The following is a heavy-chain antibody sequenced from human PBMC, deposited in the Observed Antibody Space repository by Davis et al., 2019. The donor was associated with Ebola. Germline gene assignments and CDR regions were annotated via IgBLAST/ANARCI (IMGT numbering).Heavy chain of an antibody. Sequence: PSETLSLTCTVSGGSISSYYWSWIRQPPGKGLEWIGYIYYSGSTNYNPSLKSRVTISVDTSKNQFSLKLSSVTAADTAVYYCARVADYLAWFDPWGQGTLVTVSS. V-gene: IGHV4-59*12. CDR3: ARVADYLAWFDP. CDR1: GGSISSYY. J-gene: IGHJ5*02. D-gene: IGHD2/OR15-2a*01. CDR2: IYYSGST.